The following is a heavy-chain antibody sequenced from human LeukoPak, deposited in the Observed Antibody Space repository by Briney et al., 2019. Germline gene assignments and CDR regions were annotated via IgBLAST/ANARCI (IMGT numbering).Heavy chain of an antibody. V-gene: IGHV3-23*01. CDR3: ARDGYNSYNY. CDR2: ISGSGGGT. Sequence: PGGSLRRSCAASGFTFTSYAMSWVRQAPGKGLEWVSAISGSGGGTYYGDSVKGRFTISRDNSKNTLYLQMNSLRAEDTAVYFCARDGYNSYNYWGQGTLVTVSS. D-gene: IGHD5-24*01. J-gene: IGHJ4*02. CDR1: GFTFTSYA.